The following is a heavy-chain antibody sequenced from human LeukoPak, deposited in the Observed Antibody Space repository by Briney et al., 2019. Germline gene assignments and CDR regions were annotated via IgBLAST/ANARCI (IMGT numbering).Heavy chain of an antibody. Sequence: GRSLRLSCAASGFTFSSYGTHWVRQAPGKGLEWVAVISYDGSNKYYADSVKGRFTISRDNSKNTLYLQMNSLRAEDTAVYYCAKASLAGSGTYFDYWGQGTLVTVSS. CDR3: AKASLAGSGTYFDY. D-gene: IGHD3-10*01. CDR2: ISYDGSNK. V-gene: IGHV3-30*18. J-gene: IGHJ4*02. CDR1: GFTFSSYG.